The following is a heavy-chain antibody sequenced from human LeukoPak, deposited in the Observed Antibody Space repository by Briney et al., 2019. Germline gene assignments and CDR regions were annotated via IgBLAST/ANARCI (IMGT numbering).Heavy chain of an antibody. CDR2: ISGSGGST. Sequence: GGSLRLSCAASGFPFDDYAMNWVRQAPGKGLEWVSAISGSGGSTYYADSVKGRFTISRDNAKNSLYLQMNSLRAEDTAVFYCARDRGGTDDFWSGYYTGYFDYWGQGTLVTVSS. J-gene: IGHJ4*02. CDR3: ARDRGGTDDFWSGYYTGYFDY. CDR1: GFPFDDYA. V-gene: IGHV3-23*01. D-gene: IGHD3-3*01.